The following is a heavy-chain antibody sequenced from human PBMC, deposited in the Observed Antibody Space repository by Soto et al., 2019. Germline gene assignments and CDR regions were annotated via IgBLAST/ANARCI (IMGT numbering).Heavy chain of an antibody. D-gene: IGHD2-2*02. J-gene: IGHJ5*02. V-gene: IGHV4-39*01. Sequence: SETLSLTCTVSGGSISSSSYYWGWIRQPPGKGLEWIGSIYYSGSTYYNPSLKSRVTIPVDTSKNQFSLKLSSVTAADTAVYYCARQWVGYCSSTSCYRYWFDPWGQGTLVTVSS. CDR3: ARQWVGYCSSTSCYRYWFDP. CDR2: IYYSGST. CDR1: GGSISSSSYY.